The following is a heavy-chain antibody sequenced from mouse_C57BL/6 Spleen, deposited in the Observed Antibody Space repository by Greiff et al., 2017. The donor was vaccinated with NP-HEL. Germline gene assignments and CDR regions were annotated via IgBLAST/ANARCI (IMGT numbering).Heavy chain of an antibody. CDR3: ARGLPMDY. CDR1: GYAFSSYW. V-gene: IGHV1-80*01. Sequence: VQLQQSGASVKISCKASGYAFSSYWMNWVKQRPGKGLEWIGQIYPGDGDTNYNGKFKGKATLTADKSSSTAYMQLSSLTSEDSAVYFCARGLPMDYWGQGTSVTVSS. J-gene: IGHJ4*01. CDR2: IYPGDGDT.